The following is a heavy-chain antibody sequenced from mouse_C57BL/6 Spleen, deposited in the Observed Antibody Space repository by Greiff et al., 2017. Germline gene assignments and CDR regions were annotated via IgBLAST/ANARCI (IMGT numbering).Heavy chain of an antibody. V-gene: IGHV1-26*01. CDR1: GYTFTDYY. Sequence: DVHLVESGPELVKPGASVKISCKASGYTFTDYYMNWVKQSHGKSLEWIGDINPNNGGTSYNQKFKGKATLTVDKSSSTAYMELRSLTSEDSAVYYCARDSSGPWGQGTLVTVSA. CDR3: ARDSSGP. CDR2: INPNNGGT. J-gene: IGHJ3*01. D-gene: IGHD3-2*02.